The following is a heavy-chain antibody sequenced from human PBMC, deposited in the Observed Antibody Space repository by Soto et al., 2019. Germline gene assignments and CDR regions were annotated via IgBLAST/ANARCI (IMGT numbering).Heavy chain of an antibody. CDR1: GGTFSSYA. V-gene: IGHV1-69*13. Sequence: SVKVSCKASGGTFSSYAISWVRQAPGQGLEWMGGIIPIFGTANYAQKFQGRVTITADESTSTAYMELSSLRSEDTAVYYCASNPYYDFWSGYYRGMDVWGQGTTVTVSS. CDR3: ASNPYYDFWSGYYRGMDV. D-gene: IGHD3-3*01. J-gene: IGHJ6*02. CDR2: IIPIFGTA.